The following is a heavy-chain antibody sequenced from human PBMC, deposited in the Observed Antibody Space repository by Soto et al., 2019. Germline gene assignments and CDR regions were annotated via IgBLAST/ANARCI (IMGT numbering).Heavy chain of an antibody. D-gene: IGHD1-26*01. CDR2: ISGSGDRT. CDR1: GFPFSSYA. Sequence: GGSLRLSCAASGFPFSSYAMSWVRQTPGKGLEWVSAISGSGDRTYYADSVKGRFTISRDNSKNTLYLQMNSLRAEDTAVYYCAKDYSGSYSVTFGYWGQGTLVTVSS. V-gene: IGHV3-23*01. CDR3: AKDYSGSYSVTFGY. J-gene: IGHJ4*02.